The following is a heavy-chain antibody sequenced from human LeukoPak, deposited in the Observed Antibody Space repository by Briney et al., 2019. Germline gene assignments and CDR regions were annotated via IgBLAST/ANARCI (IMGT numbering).Heavy chain of an antibody. D-gene: IGHD6-19*01. J-gene: IGHJ4*02. Sequence: GGSLRLSCAASGFTFSSYWMHWVRQVPGKGLVWVSRLNGDGSTTNYAGSVKGRFIISRDNAKNTLYLQMNSLRAEDTAVYYCARDLGFSSGWYIGYWGQGTLVTVSS. V-gene: IGHV3-74*01. CDR1: GFTFSSYW. CDR2: LNGDGSTT. CDR3: ARDLGFSSGWYIGY.